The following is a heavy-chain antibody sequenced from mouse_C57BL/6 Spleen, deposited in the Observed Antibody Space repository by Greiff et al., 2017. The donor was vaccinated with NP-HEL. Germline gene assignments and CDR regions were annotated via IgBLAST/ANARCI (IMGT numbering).Heavy chain of an antibody. CDR1: GYTFTSYW. D-gene: IGHD1-1*01. Sequence: QVHVKQPGAELVMPGASVKLSCKASGYTFTSYWMHWVKQRPGQGLEWIGEIDPSDSYTNYNQKFKGKSTLTVDKSSSTAYMQLSSLTSEDSAVYYCAREGKFVTTVVARGYAMDYWGQGTSVTVSS. CDR2: IDPSDSYT. V-gene: IGHV1-69*01. J-gene: IGHJ4*01. CDR3: AREGKFVTTVVARGYAMDY.